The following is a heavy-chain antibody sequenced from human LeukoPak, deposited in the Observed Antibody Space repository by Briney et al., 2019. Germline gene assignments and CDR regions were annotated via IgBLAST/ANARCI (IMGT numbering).Heavy chain of an antibody. CDR1: GFTFTNAW. CDR3: ARNPEVPEYFQH. CDR2: IYSGGST. Sequence: GGSLRLSCAASGFTFTNAWMSWVRQAPGKGLEWVSVIYSGGSTYYADSVKGRFTISRDNSKNTLYLQMNSLRAEDTAVYYCARNPEVPEYFQHWGQGTLVTVSS. D-gene: IGHD2-2*01. V-gene: IGHV3-53*01. J-gene: IGHJ1*01.